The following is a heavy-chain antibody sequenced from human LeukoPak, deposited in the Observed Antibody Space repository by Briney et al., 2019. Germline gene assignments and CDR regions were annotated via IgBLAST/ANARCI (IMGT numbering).Heavy chain of an antibody. Sequence: GASVKVSCKASGYTFTSYYMHWVRQAPGQGLEWMGIINPSGGSTSYAQKFQGRVTMTRDTSTSTVYMELSSLRSEDTAVYYCAKDYGDYYGAGSYSAFDIWGQGTMVTVSS. CDR3: AKDYGDYYGAGSYSAFDI. CDR1: GYTFTSYY. D-gene: IGHD3-10*01. J-gene: IGHJ3*02. CDR2: INPSGGST. V-gene: IGHV1-46*01.